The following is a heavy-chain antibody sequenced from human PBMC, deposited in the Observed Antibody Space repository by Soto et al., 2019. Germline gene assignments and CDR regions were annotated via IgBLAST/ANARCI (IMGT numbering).Heavy chain of an antibody. V-gene: IGHV3-23*01. CDR2: ISGSGGST. CDR3: AKAVRIQLWSSNWFDP. CDR1: GFTVCSYP. Sequence: PGASLRLSGAPPGFTVCSYPMSWVRQAPGKGLEWVSAISGSGGSTYYADSVKGRFTISRDNSKNTLYLQMNSLRAEDTAVYYCAKAVRIQLWSSNWFDPWGQGTLVTVSS. D-gene: IGHD5-18*01. J-gene: IGHJ5*02.